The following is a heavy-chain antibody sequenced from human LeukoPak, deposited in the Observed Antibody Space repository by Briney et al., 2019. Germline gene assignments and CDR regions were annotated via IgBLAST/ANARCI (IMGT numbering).Heavy chain of an antibody. CDR1: GGSISSYY. CDR3: ARGGVGGDKQRSYYYGSGSYLDY. Sequence: SETLSLTCTVSGGSISSYYWSWIRQPPGKGLEWIGEINHSGSTNYNPSLKSRVTISVDTSKNQFSLKLSSVTAADTAVYYCARGGVGGDKQRSYYYGSGSYLDYWGQGTLVTVSS. V-gene: IGHV4-34*01. J-gene: IGHJ4*02. CDR2: INHSGST. D-gene: IGHD3-10*01.